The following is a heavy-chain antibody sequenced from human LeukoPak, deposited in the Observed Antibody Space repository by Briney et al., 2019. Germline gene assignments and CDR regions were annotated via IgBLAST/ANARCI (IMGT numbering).Heavy chain of an antibody. Sequence: GGSLRLSCAASGFTFSSYAMHWVRQAPGKGLEYVSGISTNGGSTYYADSVKGRFTISRDNSKNTLYLQMNSLRAEDTAGYYCARDGYSSGRFDPWGQGTLVTVSS. CDR1: GFTFSSYA. CDR2: ISTNGGST. J-gene: IGHJ5*02. V-gene: IGHV3-64*02. D-gene: IGHD6-19*01. CDR3: ARDGYSSGRFDP.